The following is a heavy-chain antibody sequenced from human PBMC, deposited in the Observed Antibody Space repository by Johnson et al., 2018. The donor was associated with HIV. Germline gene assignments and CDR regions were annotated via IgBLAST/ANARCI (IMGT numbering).Heavy chain of an antibody. CDR3: ARGALGSFDI. D-gene: IGHD3-10*01. Sequence: VQLVESGGGLVQTGGSLRLSCAASGFSLSNYWMSWVRQAPGKGLEWVSVIYSGGSTYYADSVKGRFTISRDTAKNTLYLQMNSLRVEDMAVYYCARGALGSFDIWGQGTMVTVSA. V-gene: IGHV3-66*01. J-gene: IGHJ3*02. CDR2: IYSGGST. CDR1: GFSLSNYW.